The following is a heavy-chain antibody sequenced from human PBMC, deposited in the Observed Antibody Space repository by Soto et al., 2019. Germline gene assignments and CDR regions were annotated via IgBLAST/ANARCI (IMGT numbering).Heavy chain of an antibody. CDR3: ARDPLNTYYDYIWGSYHSYIWFDP. CDR2: ISAYNGNT. J-gene: IGHJ5*02. CDR1: GYTFTSYG. Sequence: GASVKVSCKASGYTFTSYGISWVRQAPGQGLEWMGWISAYNGNTNYAQKLQGRVTMTTDTSTSTAYIELRCLRSDDTAVYYCARDPLNTYYDYIWGSYHSYIWFDPWGQGTLVTVSS. D-gene: IGHD3-16*02. V-gene: IGHV1-18*01.